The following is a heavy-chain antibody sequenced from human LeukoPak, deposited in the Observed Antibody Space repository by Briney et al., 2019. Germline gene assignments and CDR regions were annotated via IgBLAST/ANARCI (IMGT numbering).Heavy chain of an antibody. V-gene: IGHV4-38-2*02. CDR3: AGHRVHNYDSRGYYSRPQRAFDI. Sequence: SETLSLTCTVSGYSISSGYYWGWIRQPPGKGLEWIGSIYHSGSTYYNPSLKSRVTISVDTSKNQFSLKLSSVTAADTAVFYCAGHRVHNYDSRGYYSRPQRAFDIWGQGTMVTVSS. D-gene: IGHD3-22*01. J-gene: IGHJ3*02. CDR2: IYHSGST. CDR1: GYSISSGYY.